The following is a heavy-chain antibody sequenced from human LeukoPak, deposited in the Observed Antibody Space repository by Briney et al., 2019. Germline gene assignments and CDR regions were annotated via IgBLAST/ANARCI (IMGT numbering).Heavy chain of an antibody. J-gene: IGHJ1*01. Sequence: SQTLSLTCAVSGXSISSGGDSWSWIRQPPGTGLEWIGYIYHSGSTYYNPSLKSRVTISVDRSKNQFSLKLSSVTAADTAVYYCASDYGDHEYFQHWGQGTLVTVSS. CDR1: GXSISSGGDS. V-gene: IGHV4-30-2*01. CDR2: IYHSGST. CDR3: ASDYGDHEYFQH. D-gene: IGHD4-17*01.